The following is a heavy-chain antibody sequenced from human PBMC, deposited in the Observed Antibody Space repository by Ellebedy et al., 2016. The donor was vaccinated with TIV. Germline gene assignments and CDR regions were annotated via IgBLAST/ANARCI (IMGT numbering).Heavy chain of an antibody. D-gene: IGHD2-21*01. CDR3: STGGDYLYPYYFDY. J-gene: IGHJ4*02. CDR2: IRSKTYGGTT. V-gene: IGHV3-49*03. Sequence: GESLKISCPASGFTVGKFAMSWFRQAPGKGLEWVGFIRSKTYGGTTEYAASVKGRFTLSRDDSNSIAYLEINSLKTEDTAVYYCSTGGDYLYPYYFDYWGQGTLVTVSS. CDR1: GFTVGKFA.